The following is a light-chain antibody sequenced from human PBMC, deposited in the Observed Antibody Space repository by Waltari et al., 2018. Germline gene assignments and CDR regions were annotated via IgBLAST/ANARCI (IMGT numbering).Light chain of an antibody. J-gene: IGLJ2*01. Sequence: QSLLTQPPSISGAPGQRVTISCSGGSSNIGRNRFTWYAQVAGTTPRLLMYRGDQRPSVVSDRCSGSKAGTSASLAITGLLLAEEADYICATWDDSLNAWIFGGGTRLTVL. CDR3: ATWDDSLNAWI. CDR1: SSNIGRNR. CDR2: RGD. V-gene: IGLV1-44*01.